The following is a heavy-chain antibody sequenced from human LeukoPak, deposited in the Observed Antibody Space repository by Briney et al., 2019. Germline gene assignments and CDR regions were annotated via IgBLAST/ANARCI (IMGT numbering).Heavy chain of an antibody. V-gene: IGHV3-7*03. D-gene: IGHD5-18*01. J-gene: IGHJ4*02. CDR2: IKQDGSEK. CDR3: ARDVDTNY. Sequence: GGSLRLSCAASGFTFISYWMTWVRQAPGKGLEWVANIKQDGSEKFYVGSVRGRFTISRDNGRNSVSLQMNSLRDEDTAVYYCARDVDTNYWGQGTLVTVSS. CDR1: GFTFISYW.